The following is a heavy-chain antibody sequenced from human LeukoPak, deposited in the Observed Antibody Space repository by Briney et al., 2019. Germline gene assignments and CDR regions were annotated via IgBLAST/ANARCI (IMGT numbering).Heavy chain of an antibody. V-gene: IGHV1-8*01. CDR2: INPNSGNT. D-gene: IGHD3-22*01. CDR3: ARAVSSGYYTN. J-gene: IGHJ4*02. Sequence: ASVKVSCKASGYTFTSYDINWVRQATGQGLEWMGWINPNSGNTGYAQKFQGRVTMTRNTSISTAYMELSSLRAEDTAVYYCARAVSSGYYTNWGQGTLVTVSS. CDR1: GYTFTSYD.